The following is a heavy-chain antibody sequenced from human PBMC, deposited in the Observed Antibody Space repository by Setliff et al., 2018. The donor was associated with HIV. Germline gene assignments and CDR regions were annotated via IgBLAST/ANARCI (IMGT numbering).Heavy chain of an antibody. D-gene: IGHD3-16*01. CDR1: GGSINTNNW. CDR3: ARGMMRWLVMVPGATWGYFDS. V-gene: IGHV4-4*02. J-gene: IGHJ4*02. Sequence: SETLSLTCAVSGGSINTNNWWSWVRQPPGKGLEWIGEIYHSGTTNYKSLLKSRVTISVDKSKNQFSLKLTSVTAADTAVYFCARGMMRWLVMVPGATWGYFDSWGQGALVTVSS. CDR2: IYHSGTT.